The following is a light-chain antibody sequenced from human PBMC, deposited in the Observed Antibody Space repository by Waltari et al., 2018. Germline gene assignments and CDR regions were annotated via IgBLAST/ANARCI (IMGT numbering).Light chain of an antibody. CDR3: GSYAGSKILL. CDR1: SSDVGIYDY. J-gene: IGLJ3*02. V-gene: IGLV2-8*01. Sequence: QSALTQPPSASGSPGQSVTISCTGTSSDVGIYDYVFWYQQRPGKAPKLIIYAVTERPSGVPDRFSGSKSGNTASLTVFGLQTEDEGTYYCGSYAGSKILLFGGGTELTVL. CDR2: AVT.